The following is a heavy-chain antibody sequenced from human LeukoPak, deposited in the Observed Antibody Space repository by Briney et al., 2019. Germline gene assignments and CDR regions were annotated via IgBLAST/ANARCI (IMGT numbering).Heavy chain of an antibody. CDR3: ARIVGYSYGYDYMDV. J-gene: IGHJ6*03. D-gene: IGHD5-18*01. CDR2: INPSGST. V-gene: IGHV4-34*01. Sequence: SETLSLTRAVYGGSFSDYYWSWIRQPPGKGLEWIGEINPSGSTNYSPSLKSRVTISVDTSKNQFSLKLSSVAAADTAVYYCARIVGYSYGYDYMDVWGKGTTVTVSS. CDR1: GGSFSDYY.